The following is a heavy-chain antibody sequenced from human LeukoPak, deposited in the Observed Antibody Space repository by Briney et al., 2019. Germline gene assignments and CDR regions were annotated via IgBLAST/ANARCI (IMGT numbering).Heavy chain of an antibody. CDR3: AKGLNKYYYDSSGYYAFDI. J-gene: IGHJ3*02. Sequence: PGRSLRLSCAASGFTFSSYAMSWVRQAPGKGLEWVSAISGSGGSTYYADSVKGRFTISRDNSKNTLYLQMNSLRAKDTAVYYCAKGLNKYYYDSSGYYAFDIWGQGTMVTVSS. CDR2: ISGSGGST. V-gene: IGHV3-23*01. D-gene: IGHD3-22*01. CDR1: GFTFSSYA.